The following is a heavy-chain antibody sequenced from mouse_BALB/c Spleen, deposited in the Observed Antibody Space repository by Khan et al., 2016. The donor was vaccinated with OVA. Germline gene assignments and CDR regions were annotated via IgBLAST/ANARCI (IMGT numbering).Heavy chain of an antibody. V-gene: IGHV3-2*02. J-gene: IGHJ2*01. CDR2: ISYSGNT. Sequence: QLEESGPGLVKPSQSLSLTCTVTGYSITSDYAWNWIRQFPGNKLEWLGYISYSGNTKYNPSLKSRISVTRDISKNQFFLQLNSVTTEDTATYYCARVHGGDFDYWGQGTTLIVSS. CDR1: GYSITSDYA. CDR3: ARVHGGDFDY.